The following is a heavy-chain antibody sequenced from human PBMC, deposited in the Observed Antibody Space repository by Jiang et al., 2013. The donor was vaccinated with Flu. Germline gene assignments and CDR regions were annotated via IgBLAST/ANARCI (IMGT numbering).Heavy chain of an antibody. Sequence: GAEVKKPGASVKVSCKASGYTFSSYGISWVRQAPGQGLEWMGWISAYNGNKNYAQKFQGRVTMTTDTSTSTAYMELRSLRSDDTAVYYCAREGYCSNTRCYKRDDDALDIWGQGTMVTVSS. CDR1: GYTFSSYG. D-gene: IGHD2-2*02. CDR2: ISAYNGNK. CDR3: AREGYCSNTRCYKRDDDALDI. J-gene: IGHJ3*02. V-gene: IGHV1-18*01.